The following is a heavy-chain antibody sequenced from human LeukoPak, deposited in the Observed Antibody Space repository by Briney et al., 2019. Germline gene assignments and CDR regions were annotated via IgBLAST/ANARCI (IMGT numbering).Heavy chain of an antibody. D-gene: IGHD3-9*01. CDR3: ARGEYFDWLYRSQYYFDY. CDR2: INHSGST. CDR1: GGSFSGYY. Sequence: SETLSLTCAGYGGSFSGYYWSWIRQPPGKGMEWIGEINHSGSTNYNPSLKSRVTISVDTSKNQFSLKLSSVTAADTAVYYCARGEYFDWLYRSQYYFDYWGQGTLVTVSS. J-gene: IGHJ4*02. V-gene: IGHV4-34*01.